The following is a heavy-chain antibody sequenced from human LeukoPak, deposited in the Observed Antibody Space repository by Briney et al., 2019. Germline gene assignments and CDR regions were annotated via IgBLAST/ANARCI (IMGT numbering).Heavy chain of an antibody. CDR2: ISSSGSTI. CDR3: AELGITMIGGV. V-gene: IGHV3-48*04. CDR1: GFTFNFYS. D-gene: IGHD3-10*02. Sequence: GGSLTLSCAAYGFTFNFYSMNWVRQAQGKGLEWVSYISSSGSTIYYADSVKGRFTISRDNAKNSLYLQMNSLRAEDTAIYYCAELGITMIGGVWGKGTTVTISS. J-gene: IGHJ6*04.